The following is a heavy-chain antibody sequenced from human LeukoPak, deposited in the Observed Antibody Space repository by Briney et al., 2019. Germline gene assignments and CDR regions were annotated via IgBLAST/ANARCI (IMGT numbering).Heavy chain of an antibody. CDR1: GGSISSNNW. V-gene: IGHV4-4*02. J-gene: IGHJ4*02. CDR3: ARRIIRGYTDY. D-gene: IGHD3-22*01. Sequence: SETLSLTCAVSGGSISSNNWWSWVRQPPRRGLEWIGEIYHSGSTNYNPSLKSRVTISVDKAKNQFSLKLTSVTAADTAVYFCARRIIRGYTDYWGQGTLVTVSS. CDR2: IYHSGST.